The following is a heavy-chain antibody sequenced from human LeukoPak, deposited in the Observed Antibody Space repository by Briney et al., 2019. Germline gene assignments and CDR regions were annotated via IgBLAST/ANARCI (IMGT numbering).Heavy chain of an antibody. D-gene: IGHD1-14*01. CDR2: IIPIFGTA. CDR3: ARLEGPGAGADY. J-gene: IGHJ4*02. Sequence: ASVKVSCKASGGTFSSYAISWVRQAPGQGLEWMGGIIPIFGTANYAQKFQGRVTITADESTSTAYMELSSLRSEDTAVYYCARLEGPGAGADYWGQGTLVTVSS. V-gene: IGHV1-69*01. CDR1: GGTFSSYA.